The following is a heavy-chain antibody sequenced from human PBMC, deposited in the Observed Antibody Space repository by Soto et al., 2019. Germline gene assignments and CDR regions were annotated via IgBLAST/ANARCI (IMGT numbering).Heavy chain of an antibody. V-gene: IGHV1-18*01. Sequence: QVQLVQSGPEVRKPGASVKVSCEASGYTFTTSGISWVRQVPGQGLEWMGWISTYNGDTNSAQNFQGRVLMTADTSTGTAYMELMSLKSDDKAVYYCARQGSWPYYYYGLDVWGQGTIVTVSS. D-gene: IGHD1-26*01. J-gene: IGHJ6*02. CDR1: GYTFTTSG. CDR3: ARQGSWPYYYYGLDV. CDR2: ISTYNGDT.